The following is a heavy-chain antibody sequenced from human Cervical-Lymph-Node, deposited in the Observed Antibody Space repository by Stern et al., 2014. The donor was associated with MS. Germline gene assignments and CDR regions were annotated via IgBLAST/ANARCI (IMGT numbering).Heavy chain of an antibody. J-gene: IGHJ1*01. V-gene: IGHV1-3*01. Sequence: QVQLVQSGAEVKKPGASVKVSCKASGYTLTSYAMHWVRQAPGPRLEWMGWITAGNGNTKYSQKFQGRVTVTRDTSANTAYMELSSLTSEDTAVYYCATGLSTISFRLRHWGQGTLVTVSS. CDR2: ITAGNGNT. CDR3: ATGLSTISFRLRH. CDR1: GYTLTSYA. D-gene: IGHD2-2*01.